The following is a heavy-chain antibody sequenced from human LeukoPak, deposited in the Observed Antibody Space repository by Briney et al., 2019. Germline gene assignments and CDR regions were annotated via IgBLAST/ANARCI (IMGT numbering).Heavy chain of an antibody. D-gene: IGHD6-6*01. CDR1: GGTFSSYA. J-gene: IGHJ6*03. Sequence: SVKVSCKASGGTFSSYAISWVRQAPGQGLEWMGGIIPIFGTANYAQKFQGRVTITTDESTSTAYMELSSLRSEDTAVYYCASRLSSIAARPGFLDYYYYMDVWGKGTTVTVSS. V-gene: IGHV1-69*05. CDR3: ASRLSSIAARPGFLDYYYYMDV. CDR2: IIPIFGTA.